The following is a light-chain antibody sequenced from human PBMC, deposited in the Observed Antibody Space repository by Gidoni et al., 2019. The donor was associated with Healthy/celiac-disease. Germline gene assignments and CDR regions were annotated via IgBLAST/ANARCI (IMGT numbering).Light chain of an antibody. Sequence: IVLTQSPGTLSLSPGERATLSCRASQSVSSSYLAWYQQKPGQAPRLLIYGASSRATGIPDRFSGSGSGTDFTLTISRLEPEDFAVCYCQQYGSSPLTFGGGTKVEIK. J-gene: IGKJ4*01. CDR1: QSVSSSY. CDR3: QQYGSSPLT. CDR2: GAS. V-gene: IGKV3-20*01.